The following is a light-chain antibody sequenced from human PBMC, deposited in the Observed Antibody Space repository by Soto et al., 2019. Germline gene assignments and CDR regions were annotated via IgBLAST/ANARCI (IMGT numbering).Light chain of an antibody. CDR3: QQYNDWPFT. J-gene: IGKJ4*01. Sequence: QLTQSPSSLSASVGDRVTITCRASQDITNYLGWYQQRSGKAPRLLIYAASTLQRGVPSRFSGSGSGTDFTLTISSLQPEDFAVYYCQQYNDWPFTFGGGTKVEIK. CDR2: AAS. V-gene: IGKV1-9*01. CDR1: QDITNY.